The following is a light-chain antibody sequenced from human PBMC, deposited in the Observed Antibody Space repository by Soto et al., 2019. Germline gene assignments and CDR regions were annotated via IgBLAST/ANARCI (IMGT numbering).Light chain of an antibody. CDR2: WAS. Sequence: DIVMTQSPDSLAVSLGERATINCKSSQSVLYSSNNKNYLAWYQQKPGQPPKLLIYWASTRESGVPDRFCGSGSGTDFTLTISSLQAEDVAVYYCQQYYDAPQNFGQGTKVEIK. CDR3: QQYYDAPQN. J-gene: IGKJ1*01. CDR1: QSVLYSSNNKNY. V-gene: IGKV4-1*01.